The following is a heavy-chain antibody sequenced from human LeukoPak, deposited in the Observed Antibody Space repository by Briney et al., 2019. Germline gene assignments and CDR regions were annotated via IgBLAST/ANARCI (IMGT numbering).Heavy chain of an antibody. V-gene: IGHV4-30-2*01. CDR2: IYHSGST. CDR1: GGSISSGGYS. Sequence: SQTLSLTCAVSGGSISSGGYSWSWIRQPPGKGLEWIGYIYHSGSTYYNPSLKSRVTISVDRSKNQFSLKLSSVTAADTAVYYCATALGYCSSTSCYDVYFQYWGQGTLVTVSS. CDR3: ATALGYCSSTSCYDVYFQY. D-gene: IGHD2-2*01. J-gene: IGHJ1*01.